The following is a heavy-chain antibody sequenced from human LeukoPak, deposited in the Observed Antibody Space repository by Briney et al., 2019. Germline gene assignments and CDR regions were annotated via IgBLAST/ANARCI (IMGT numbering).Heavy chain of an antibody. D-gene: IGHD2-2*02. J-gene: IGHJ5*02. V-gene: IGHV1-2*02. CDR2: INPNSGGT. CDR1: GYTFTGYY. CDR3: ASGVVVPAAIPGWFDP. Sequence: ASVKVSCKAPGYTFTGYYMHWVRQAPGQGLEWMGWINPNSGGTNYAQKFQGRVTMTRDTSISTAYMELSRLRSDDTAVYYCASGVVVPAAIPGWFDPWGQGTLVTVSS.